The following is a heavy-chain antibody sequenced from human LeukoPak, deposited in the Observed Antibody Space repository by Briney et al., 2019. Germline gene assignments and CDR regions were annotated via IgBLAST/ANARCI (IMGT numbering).Heavy chain of an antibody. CDR3: SSDGGKNFDY. V-gene: IGHV3-30*03. D-gene: IGHD4-23*01. J-gene: IGHJ4*02. Sequence: GRSRRLSCAASGFTFSSYGMHWVRQAPGKGLEWVAVISYDGSNKYYADSVKGRFTISRDNSKNTLYLQMNSLRAEDTAVYYCSSDGGKNFDYWGQGTLVTVSS. CDR1: GFTFSSYG. CDR2: ISYDGSNK.